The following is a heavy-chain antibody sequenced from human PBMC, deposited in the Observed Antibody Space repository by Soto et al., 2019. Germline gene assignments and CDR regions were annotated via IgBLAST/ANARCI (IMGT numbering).Heavy chain of an antibody. CDR2: ISYDGSNK. J-gene: IGHJ6*02. Sequence: PGGSLRLSCAASGFTFSSYGMHWVRQAPGKGLEWVAVISYDGSNKYYADSVKGRFTISRDNSKNTLYLQMNSLRAEDTAVYYCAKDHGGRYDFCSGYYVDLYYYGMDAWGQGTTVTVSS. CDR1: GFTFSSYG. V-gene: IGHV3-30*18. D-gene: IGHD3-3*01. CDR3: AKDHGGRYDFCSGYYVDLYYYGMDA.